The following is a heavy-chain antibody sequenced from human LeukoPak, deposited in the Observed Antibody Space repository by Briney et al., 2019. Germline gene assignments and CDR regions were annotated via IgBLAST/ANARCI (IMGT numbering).Heavy chain of an antibody. V-gene: IGHV3-30-3*01. CDR1: GFTFSSYA. CDR3: AREGYGSGSYFSDEDAFDI. Sequence: GGPLRLSCAASGFTFSSYAMHWVRQAPGKGLEWVAVISYDGSNKYYADSVKGRFTISRDNSKNTLYLQMNSLRAEDTAVYYCAREGYGSGSYFSDEDAFDIWGQGTMVTVSP. D-gene: IGHD3-10*01. J-gene: IGHJ3*02. CDR2: ISYDGSNK.